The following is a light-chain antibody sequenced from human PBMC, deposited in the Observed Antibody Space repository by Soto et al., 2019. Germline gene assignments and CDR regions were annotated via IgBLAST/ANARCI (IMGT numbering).Light chain of an antibody. CDR3: QRYHSDLIT. J-gene: IGKJ3*01. CDR1: QDIRNY. V-gene: IGKV1-27*01. CDR2: AAS. Sequence: DIQMTQSPSSLSASVGDRVTMTCRASQDIRNYVAWYQQKPGEVPKLLIYAASTLQSGVPARFSGGGFGTDFTLSISSLRPEDVASYYCQRYHSDLITCGPGTKVEIK.